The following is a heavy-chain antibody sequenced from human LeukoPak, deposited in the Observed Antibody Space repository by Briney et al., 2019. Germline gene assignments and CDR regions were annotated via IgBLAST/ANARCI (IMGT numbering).Heavy chain of an antibody. CDR2: IYYSGST. V-gene: IGHV4-59*12. J-gene: IGHJ6*03. D-gene: IGHD1-26*01. Sequence: SETLSLTCTVSGGSISSYYWSWIRQPAGKGLEWIGYIYYSGSTNYNPSLKSRVTISVDTSKNQFSLKLSSVTAADTAVYYCARGVWELLGGYYYYMDVWGKGTTVTVSS. CDR1: GGSISSYY. CDR3: ARGVWELLGGYYYYMDV.